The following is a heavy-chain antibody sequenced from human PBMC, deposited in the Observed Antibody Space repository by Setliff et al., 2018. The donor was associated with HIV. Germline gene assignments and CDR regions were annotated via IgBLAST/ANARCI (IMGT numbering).Heavy chain of an antibody. CDR1: GDSITSGGYF. CDR2: IYYSGST. Sequence: PSETLSLTCTVSGDSITSGGYFWSWIRQHPGKGLEWIGHIYYSGSTYYNPSLKSRVTISVDTSKNQVSLRLSSVTAADTGVYYCARHRDPPGSRWIFYYYYMDLWGAGTTVTVSS. D-gene: IGHD6-13*01. CDR3: ARHRDPPGSRWIFYYYYMDL. V-gene: IGHV4-31*03. J-gene: IGHJ6*03.